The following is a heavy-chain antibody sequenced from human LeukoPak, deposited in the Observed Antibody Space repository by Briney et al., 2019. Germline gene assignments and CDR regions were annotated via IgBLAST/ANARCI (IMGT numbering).Heavy chain of an antibody. CDR2: ISYDGSNK. CDR1: GFTFSSYG. D-gene: IGHD6-13*01. V-gene: IGHV3-30*18. CDR3: AKGLRLRSYSSSWD. Sequence: PGGSLRLSCAASGFTFSSYGMHWVRQAPGKGLEWVAVISYDGSNKYYADSVKGRFTISRDNSKNTLYLQMNSLRAEDTAVYYCAKGLRLRSYSSSWDWGQGTLVTVSS. J-gene: IGHJ4*02.